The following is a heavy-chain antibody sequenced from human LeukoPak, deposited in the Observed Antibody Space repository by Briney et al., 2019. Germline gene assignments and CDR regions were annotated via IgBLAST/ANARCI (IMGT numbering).Heavy chain of an antibody. D-gene: IGHD3-22*01. CDR3: ATTPDYYDSSGYVDY. CDR1: GGSISSSSYY. V-gene: IGHV4-39*07. Sequence: SETLSLTCTVSGGSISSSSYYWGWIRQPPGKGLEWIGSIYYSGSTYYNPSLKSRVTISVDTSKNQFSLKLSSVTAADTAVHYCATTPDYYDSSGYVDYWGQGTLVTVSS. J-gene: IGHJ4*02. CDR2: IYYSGST.